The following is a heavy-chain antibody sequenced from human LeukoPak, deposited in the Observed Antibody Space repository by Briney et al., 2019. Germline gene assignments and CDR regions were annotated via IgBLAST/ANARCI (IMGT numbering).Heavy chain of an antibody. V-gene: IGHV3-9*01. CDR1: GFTFDDYA. CDR3: AKDIQASGNVYYFDY. D-gene: IGHD3-10*01. CDR2: ISWNSHAM. J-gene: IGHJ4*02. Sequence: PGGSLRLSCEASGFTFDDYAMHWVRQAPGKGLEWVSLISWNSHAMEYADSVKGRFTISRDNAKNSLYLQMNSLRPEDTAFYFCAKDIQASGNVYYFDYWGQGTLVTVSS.